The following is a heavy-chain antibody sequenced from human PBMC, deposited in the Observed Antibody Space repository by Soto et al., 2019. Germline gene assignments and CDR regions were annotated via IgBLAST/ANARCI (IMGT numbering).Heavy chain of an antibody. CDR1: GYTFTSYA. D-gene: IGHD3-10*01. CDR2: INAGNANT. CDR3: ARDRSGSYYAFDV. Sequence: QVQLVQSGAEEKKPGASVKVSCKASGYTFTSYAIHWVRQDAGQRLEWMGWINAGNANTKYSQSFQGRVTISIDTSATTSYMELSSLRSEDTAVYYCARDRSGSYYAFDVWGQGTMVTVSS. J-gene: IGHJ3*01. V-gene: IGHV1-3*05.